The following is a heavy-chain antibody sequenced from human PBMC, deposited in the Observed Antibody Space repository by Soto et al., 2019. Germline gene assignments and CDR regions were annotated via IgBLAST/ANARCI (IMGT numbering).Heavy chain of an antibody. CDR2: INPSGGST. V-gene: IGHV1-46*01. CDR3: ARGNIDSSGYYYSITRQYFQH. J-gene: IGHJ1*01. D-gene: IGHD3-22*01. Sequence: ASVKVSCKASGSTFTSYYMHWVRQAPGQGLEWMGIINPSGGSTSYAQKFQGRVTMTRDTSTSTVYMELSSLRSEDTAVYYCARGNIDSSGYYYSITRQYFQHWGQGTLVTVSS. CDR1: GSTFTSYY.